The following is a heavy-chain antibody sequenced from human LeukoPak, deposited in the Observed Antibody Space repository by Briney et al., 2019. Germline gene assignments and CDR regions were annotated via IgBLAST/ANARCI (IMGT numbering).Heavy chain of an antibody. CDR3: AKDPTSVGGRHDWLLDS. CDR1: GFIFSNYG. J-gene: IGHJ5*02. Sequence: GGSLRLSCAASGFIFSNYGMNWVRQAPGKGLEWVSTIGFGDDSAYYADSVKGRFTISRDNSKNTLYLQMNYLRAEDTAVYYCAKDPTSVGGRHDWLLDSWGQGTLVTVSS. V-gene: IGHV3-23*01. D-gene: IGHD3-9*01. CDR2: IGFGDDSA.